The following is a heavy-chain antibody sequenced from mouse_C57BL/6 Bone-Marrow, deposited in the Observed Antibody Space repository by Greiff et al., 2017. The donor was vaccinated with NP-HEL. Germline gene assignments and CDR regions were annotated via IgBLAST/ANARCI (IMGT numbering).Heavy chain of an antibody. CDR3: ARHSNYAWFAY. D-gene: IGHD2-5*01. V-gene: IGHV1-69*01. CDR2: IDPSDSYT. J-gene: IGHJ3*01. CDR1: GYTFTSYW. Sequence: QVQLQQPGAELVMPGASVKLSCKASGYTFTSYWMHWVKQRPGQGLEWIGEIDPSDSYTNYNQKFKGKSTLTVDKSSSTAYMQLSSLTSEDSAVYYCARHSNYAWFAYWGQGTLVTVSA.